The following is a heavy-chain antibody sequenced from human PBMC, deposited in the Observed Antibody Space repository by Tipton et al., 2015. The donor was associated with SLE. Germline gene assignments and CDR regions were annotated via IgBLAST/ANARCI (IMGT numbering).Heavy chain of an antibody. D-gene: IGHD1-1*01. J-gene: IGHJ6*04. CDR1: GASIISGTDY. CDR3: VRENWSFSHVDV. CDR2: ISSNGFT. V-gene: IGHV4-61*02. Sequence: TLSLTCTVSGASIISGTDYWTWIRQPAGKGLEWIGRISSNGFTNYNQFLKSRVTFLVDTSKNHFSLKLTSVTAADTALYFCVRENWSFSHVDVWGRGTTVTVSS.